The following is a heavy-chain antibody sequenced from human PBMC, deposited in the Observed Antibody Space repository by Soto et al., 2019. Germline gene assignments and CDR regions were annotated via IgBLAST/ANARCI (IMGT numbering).Heavy chain of an antibody. J-gene: IGHJ6*02. CDR3: ARAYYDFWSGYHMALDYYYGMDV. CDR2: INPSGGST. V-gene: IGHV1-46*01. Sequence: ASVKVSCKASGYTFTSYYMHWVRQAPGQGLEWMGIINPSGGSTSYAQKFQGRVTMTRDTSTSTVYMGLSSLRSEDTAVYYCARAYYDFWSGYHMALDYYYGMDVWGQGTTVTVSS. D-gene: IGHD3-3*01. CDR1: GYTFTSYY.